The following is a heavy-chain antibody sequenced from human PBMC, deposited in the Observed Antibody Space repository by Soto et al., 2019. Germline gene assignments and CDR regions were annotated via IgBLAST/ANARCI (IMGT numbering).Heavy chain of an antibody. CDR1: GYTFTSYY. J-gene: IGHJ4*02. Sequence: GASVKVSCKASGYTFTSYYMHWVRQAPGQGLEWMGIINPSGGSTSYAQKFQGRVTMTRDTSTSTVYMELSSLRSEDTAVYYCAREGLPIYGDYAFDYWGQGTLVTVSS. V-gene: IGHV1-46*01. D-gene: IGHD4-17*01. CDR2: INPSGGST. CDR3: AREGLPIYGDYAFDY.